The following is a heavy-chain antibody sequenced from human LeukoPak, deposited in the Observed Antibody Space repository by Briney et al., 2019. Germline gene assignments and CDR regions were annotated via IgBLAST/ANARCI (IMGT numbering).Heavy chain of an antibody. CDR2: TSAYNGNT. CDR3: ATMYYYDSSGSAFDI. J-gene: IGHJ3*02. CDR1: GYTFTSYG. D-gene: IGHD3-22*01. V-gene: IGHV1-18*01. Sequence: ASVKVSCKASGYTFTSYGISWVRQAPGQGLEWMGWTSAYNGNTNYAQKLQGRVTMTTDTSTSTAYMELRSLRSDDTAVYYCATMYYYDSSGSAFDIWGQGTMVTVSS.